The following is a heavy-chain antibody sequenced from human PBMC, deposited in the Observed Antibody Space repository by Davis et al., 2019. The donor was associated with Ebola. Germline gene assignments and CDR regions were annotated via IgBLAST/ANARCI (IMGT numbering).Heavy chain of an antibody. CDR1: GFTFSSYA. CDR3: AREGGTSGWYYWYFDL. J-gene: IGHJ2*01. D-gene: IGHD6-19*01. CDR2: ISYDGSNK. Sequence: GESLKISCAASGFTFSSYAMHWVRQAPGKGLEWVAVISYDGSNKYYADSVKGRFTISRDNSKNTLYLQMNSLRAEDTAVYYCAREGGTSGWYYWYFDLWGRGTLVTVSS. V-gene: IGHV3-30*04.